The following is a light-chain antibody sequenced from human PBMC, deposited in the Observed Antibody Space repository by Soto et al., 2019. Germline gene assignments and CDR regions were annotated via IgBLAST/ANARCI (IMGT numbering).Light chain of an antibody. V-gene: IGKV1-5*01. CDR1: QSISSW. CDR3: QQYNSYSPT. J-gene: IGKJ1*01. Sequence: DIQMTHSPSTLSASVGDRVTITFRASQSISSWLAWYQQKPGKAPKLLIYDASSLESGVPSRFSGSGSGTEFTLTISSLQPDDFATYYCQQYNSYSPTFGQGTKVDI. CDR2: DAS.